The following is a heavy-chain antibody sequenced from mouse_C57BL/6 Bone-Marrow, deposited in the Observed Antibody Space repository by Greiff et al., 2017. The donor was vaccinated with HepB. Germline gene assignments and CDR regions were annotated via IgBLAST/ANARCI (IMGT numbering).Heavy chain of an antibody. CDR2: ISYDGSN. CDR3: ARGHYGSSYGYFDV. J-gene: IGHJ1*03. D-gene: IGHD1-1*01. CDR1: GYSITSGYY. V-gene: IGHV3-6*01. Sequence: ESGPGLVKPSQSLSLTCSVTGYSITSGYYWNWIRQFPGNKLEWMGYISYDGSNNYNPSLKNRISITRDTSKNQFFLKLNSVTTEDTATYYCARGHYGSSYGYFDVWCTGTTVTVSS.